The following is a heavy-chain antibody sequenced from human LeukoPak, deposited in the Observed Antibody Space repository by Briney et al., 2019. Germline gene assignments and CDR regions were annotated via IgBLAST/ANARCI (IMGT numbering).Heavy chain of an antibody. CDR1: GFTFSNAW. CDR2: IKSKTDGGTT. D-gene: IGHD3-22*01. J-gene: IGHJ3*02. CDR3: AREYYYDSSGLHDAFDI. Sequence: GGSLRLSCAASGFTFSNAWMSWVRQAPGKGLEWVGRIKSKTDGGTTDYAAPVKGRFTISRDDSKNTLYLQMNSLRAEDTAVYYCAREYYYDSSGLHDAFDIWGQGTMVTVSS. V-gene: IGHV3-15*01.